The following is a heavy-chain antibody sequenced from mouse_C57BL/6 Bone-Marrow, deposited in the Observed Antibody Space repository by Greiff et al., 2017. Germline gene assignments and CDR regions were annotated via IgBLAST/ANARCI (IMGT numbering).Heavy chain of an antibody. CDR2: INPGSGGT. CDR3: ARSSIKGYFDV. J-gene: IGHJ1*03. V-gene: IGHV1-54*01. D-gene: IGHD1-1*01. Sequence: QVQLQQSGAELVRPGTSVKVSCKASGYAFTNYLIEWVKQRPGQGLEWIGVINPGSGGTNYNEKFKGKATLTADKSSSAAYRQLSSLTSEDSAVYVCARSSIKGYFDVWGTGTTVTVSS. CDR1: GYAFTNYL.